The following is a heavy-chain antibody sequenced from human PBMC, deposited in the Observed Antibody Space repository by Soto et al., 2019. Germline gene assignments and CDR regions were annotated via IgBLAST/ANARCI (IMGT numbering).Heavy chain of an antibody. D-gene: IGHD1-26*01. CDR2: INTGNDDT. Sequence: QVQLVQSGAEVKKPGASVKVSCKASGYTFTSYAIHWVRQAPGQKLEWMGWINTGNDDTKYSQKFQGRVTITRDTSASTAYMELSSLRSEDTAVYCCARGRWDAEDFQHWGQGTLVTVSS. V-gene: IGHV1-3*04. J-gene: IGHJ1*01. CDR1: GYTFTSYA. CDR3: ARGRWDAEDFQH.